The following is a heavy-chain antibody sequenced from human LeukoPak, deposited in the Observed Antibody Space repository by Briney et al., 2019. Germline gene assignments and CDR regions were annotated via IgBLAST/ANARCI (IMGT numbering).Heavy chain of an antibody. CDR1: GFSVSGNW. CDR3: ARGSGAYGDFDY. Sequence: GGSLRLSCAASGFSVSGNWMHWVRQAPGKGLVWVSRINSDGSSTNYADSVRGRFTVSRDNAKNTVYLQVNSLRVEDTAVYYCARGSGAYGDFDYWGQGTLVTVSS. D-gene: IGHD6-19*01. J-gene: IGHJ4*02. CDR2: INSDGSST. V-gene: IGHV3-74*01.